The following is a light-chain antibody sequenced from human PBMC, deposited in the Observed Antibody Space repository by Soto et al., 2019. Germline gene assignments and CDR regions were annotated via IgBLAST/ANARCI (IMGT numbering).Light chain of an antibody. Sequence: QSVLTQPPPVSGAPGQRVTISCTGSSSNIGAGYDVHWYQQVPGTAPKLLIYGNSNRPSGVPDRFSGSKSGTSASLAITGLQAEDEADYYCQSYDTSLSGFYVFGTGTKLTVL. CDR2: GNS. J-gene: IGLJ1*01. CDR3: QSYDTSLSGFYV. CDR1: SSNIGAGYD. V-gene: IGLV1-40*01.